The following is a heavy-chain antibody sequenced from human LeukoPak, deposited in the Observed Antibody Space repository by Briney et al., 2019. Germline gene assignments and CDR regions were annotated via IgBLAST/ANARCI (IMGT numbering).Heavy chain of an antibody. Sequence: GASVKVSCKASGGTFSSYAISWVRQAPGQGLEWMGGIIPIFGTANYAQKFQGRVTITADESTSTAYMELSSLRSEDTAVYYCARAADSASFSRYYYYGMDVWGQGTTVTVSS. CDR3: ARAADSASFSRYYYYGMDV. J-gene: IGHJ6*02. D-gene: IGHD1-14*01. CDR1: GGTFSSYA. V-gene: IGHV1-69*13. CDR2: IIPIFGTA.